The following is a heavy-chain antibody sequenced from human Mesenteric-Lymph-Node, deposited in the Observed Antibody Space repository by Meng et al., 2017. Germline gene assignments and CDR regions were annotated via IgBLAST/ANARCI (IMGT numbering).Heavy chain of an antibody. CDR3: ATPDWSDYDPGIHYYYGMDV. CDR2: IIPIFGTA. CDR1: GGTFNNYA. V-gene: IGHV1-69*13. Sequence: SVKVSCKASGGTFNNYAISWVRQAPGQGLEWMGGIIPIFGTANYAQKFQGRLTITADEPTSTAYMELSSLRSEDTAVYYCATPDWSDYDPGIHYYYGMDVWGQGTMVTVSS. J-gene: IGHJ6*02. D-gene: IGHD5-12*01.